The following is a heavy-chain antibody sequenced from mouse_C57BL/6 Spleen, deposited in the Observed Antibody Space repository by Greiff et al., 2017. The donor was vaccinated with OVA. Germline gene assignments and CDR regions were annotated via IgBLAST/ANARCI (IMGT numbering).Heavy chain of an antibody. D-gene: IGHD1-1*01. J-gene: IGHJ4*01. Sequence: VQLQESGPELVKPGASVKISCKASGYAFSSSWMIWVKQRPGKGLEWIGRIYPGDGDTNYNGKFKGKATLTADKSSSTAYMQLSSLTSEDSAVYFCARFTTVPYYYAMDYWGQGTSVTVSS. CDR2: IYPGDGDT. CDR3: ARFTTVPYYYAMDY. V-gene: IGHV1-82*01. CDR1: GYAFSSSW.